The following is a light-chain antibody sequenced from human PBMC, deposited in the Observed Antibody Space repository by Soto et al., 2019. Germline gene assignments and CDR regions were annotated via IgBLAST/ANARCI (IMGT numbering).Light chain of an antibody. CDR1: QTVRNNY. J-gene: IGKJ2*03. CDR3: QHRWNWAYG. V-gene: IGKV3D-20*02. CDR2: DAS. Sequence: EFVLTQSPGTLSLSPGERATLSCRASQTVRNNYLAWYQQKPGQAPRLLIYDASSRATGIPDRFSGGGSGTDFTLTISRLEPEDFAVYYCQHRWNWAYGFGQGTKLEI.